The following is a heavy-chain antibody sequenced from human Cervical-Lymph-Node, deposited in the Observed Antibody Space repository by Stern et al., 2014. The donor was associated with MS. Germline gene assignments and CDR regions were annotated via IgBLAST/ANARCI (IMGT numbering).Heavy chain of an antibody. CDR1: GFTFSNYW. V-gene: IGHV3-7*03. D-gene: IGHD6-25*01. Sequence: EVQLVQSGGVLVQPGGSLRLSCAASGFTFSNYWLSWIRQAPGKGLEWVAIIQKDGSERYYVDSVKGRFTISRDNAKSALYLQMNSLRGDDAGVYYCARGSGSGGYWGQGTLVAVSA. CDR2: IQKDGSER. CDR3: ARGSGSGGY. J-gene: IGHJ4*02.